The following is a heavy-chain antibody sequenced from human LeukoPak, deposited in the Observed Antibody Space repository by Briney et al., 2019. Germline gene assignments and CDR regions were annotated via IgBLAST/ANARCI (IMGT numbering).Heavy chain of an antibody. J-gene: IGHJ5*02. CDR3: ARHEYSGSYYGLSWFDP. CDR2: IYYSGST. CDR1: GGSISSSGYY. V-gene: IGHV4-39*01. Sequence: SETLSLTCTVSGGSISSSGYYWGWIRQPPGKGLEWIASIYYSGSTYYNPSLKSRVTISVDTSKNQLSLKLSPLTAADTAVYYCARHEYSGSYYGLSWFDPWGQGTLVTVSS. D-gene: IGHD1-26*01.